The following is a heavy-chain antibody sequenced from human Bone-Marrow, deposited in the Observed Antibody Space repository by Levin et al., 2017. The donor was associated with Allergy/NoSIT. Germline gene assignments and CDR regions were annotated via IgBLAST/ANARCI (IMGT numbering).Heavy chain of an antibody. CDR1: GAPFTGFY. J-gene: IGHJ4*02. D-gene: IGHD6-19*01. Sequence: SQTLSLTCTVAGAPFTGFYWTWIRQSPGKGLEWIGHIYFSGSTDYHPSLGSRVTISSDSSKNQFSLKLTSMTAADTAMYYCARREAVPGTPYDYWGQGTLVTVAS. CDR3: ARREAVPGTPYDY. CDR2: IYFSGST. V-gene: IGHV4-59*01.